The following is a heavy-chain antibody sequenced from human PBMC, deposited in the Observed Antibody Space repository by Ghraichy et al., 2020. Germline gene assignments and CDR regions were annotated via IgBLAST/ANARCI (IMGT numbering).Heavy chain of an antibody. V-gene: IGHV4-61*01. J-gene: IGHJ6*02. Sequence: EPLSLTCTVSGDSVGSGTYFWNWIRQPPGKRLEWIGHIYNSGTADYNPSLKSRVTMSLDTSKNQFSLNLKSVTAADTAIYYCTRGGIYYYFGLDVWGQGTMVTVSS. CDR1: GDSVGSGTYF. D-gene: IGHD1-1*01. CDR3: TRGGIYYYFGLDV. CDR2: IYNSGTA.